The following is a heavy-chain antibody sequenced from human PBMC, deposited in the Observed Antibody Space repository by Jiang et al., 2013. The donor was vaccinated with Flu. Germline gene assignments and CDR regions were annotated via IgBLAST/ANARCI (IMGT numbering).Heavy chain of an antibody. D-gene: IGHD3-16*02. Sequence: KPSETLSLTCTVSGGSISSYYWSWIRQPPGKGLEWIGYIYYSGSTNYNPSLKSRVTISVDTSKNQFSLKLSSVTAADTAVYYCARDRSYDYVWGSYRHDAFDIWGQGTMVTVSS. J-gene: IGHJ3*02. V-gene: IGHV4-59*01. CDR2: IYYSGST. CDR3: ARDRSYDYVWGSYRHDAFDI. CDR1: GGSISSYY.